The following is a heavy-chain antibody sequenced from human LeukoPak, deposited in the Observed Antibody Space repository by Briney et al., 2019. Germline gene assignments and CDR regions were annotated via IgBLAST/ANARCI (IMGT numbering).Heavy chain of an antibody. Sequence: PGGSLRLSCAASGFTFSSYAMRWVGQAAGKGLEWVSAISGSGGSTYYADSVKGRFTISRDNSKNTLYLQMNSLRAEDTAVYYCAKDQDYYGSGSPFDYWGQGTLVTVSS. J-gene: IGHJ4*02. CDR1: GFTFSSYA. CDR3: AKDQDYYGSGSPFDY. D-gene: IGHD3-10*01. CDR2: ISGSGGST. V-gene: IGHV3-23*01.